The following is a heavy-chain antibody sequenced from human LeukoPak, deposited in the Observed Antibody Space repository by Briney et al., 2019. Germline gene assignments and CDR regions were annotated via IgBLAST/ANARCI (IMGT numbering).Heavy chain of an antibody. J-gene: IGHJ4*02. CDR1: GFTFSSYA. Sequence: GGSLRLSCAASGFTFSSYAMSWVRQAPGKGLEWVSAISGSGGSTYYADSVKGRFTISRDNAKNSLYLQMNSLRAEDTAVYYCAKDSSSWRGLFDYWGQGTLVTVSS. V-gene: IGHV3-23*01. CDR2: ISGSGGST. D-gene: IGHD6-13*01. CDR3: AKDSSSWRGLFDY.